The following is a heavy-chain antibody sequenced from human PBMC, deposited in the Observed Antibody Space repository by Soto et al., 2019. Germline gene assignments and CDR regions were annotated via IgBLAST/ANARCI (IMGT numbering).Heavy chain of an antibody. CDR1: GFTFSSYA. CDR3: AXWKLERLPYYYYYGMDV. Sequence: PGGSLRLSCAASGFTFSSYAMSWVRQAPGKGLEWVSAISGSGGSTYYADSVKGRFTISRDNSKNTLYLQMNSLRAEDTAVYYCAXWKLERLPYYYYYGMDVWGQGTTVTVSS. D-gene: IGHD1-1*01. V-gene: IGHV3-23*01. CDR2: ISGSGGST. J-gene: IGHJ6*02.